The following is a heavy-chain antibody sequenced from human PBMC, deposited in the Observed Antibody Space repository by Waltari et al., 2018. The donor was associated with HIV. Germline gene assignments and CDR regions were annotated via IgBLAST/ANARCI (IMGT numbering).Heavy chain of an antibody. CDR3: ARDRFCNGNGCSPSDAFDV. CDR2: IDYTGST. J-gene: IGHJ3*01. Sequence: QLRLQESGSGLLKPSQTLSLTCNVSGGSVGSSGFPWYWIRQSPGKGLEWIGYIDYTGSTYYNPSLKSRVNISLDRSKNQFSLRLSYVSAADTAVYYCARDRFCNGNGCSPSDAFDVWGQGRMVTVSS. CDR1: GGSVGSSGFP. V-gene: IGHV4-30-2*06. D-gene: IGHD2-15*01.